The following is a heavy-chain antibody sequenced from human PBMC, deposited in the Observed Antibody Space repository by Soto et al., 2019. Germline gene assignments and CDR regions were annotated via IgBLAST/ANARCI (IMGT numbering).Heavy chain of an antibody. CDR1: GYTFTSYD. CDR3: ARGGDSSGWYGY. V-gene: IGHV1-8*01. Sequence: QVQLVQSGAEVKKPGASVKVSCKASGYTFTSYDINWVRQATGQGLEWMGWMNPNSGNTGYAQKFEGRITMTRNTSISTADKELSRLRCENTAGYYCARGGDSSGWYGYWGQGTLVTVSS. D-gene: IGHD6-19*01. CDR2: MNPNSGNT. J-gene: IGHJ4*02.